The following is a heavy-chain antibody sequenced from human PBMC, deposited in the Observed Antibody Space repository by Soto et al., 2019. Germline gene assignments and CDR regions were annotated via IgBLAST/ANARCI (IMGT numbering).Heavy chain of an antibody. Sequence: QVQLVQSGAEVKKPGSSVTVSCKASGGTFSSYAISWVRQAPGQGLEWMGRIIPFIGTANYAQKFQGRVTITADESTSTAYMVLTSLRSEYTSVYYCARVVMTTVPASYYYGMDVCGQVTTVTVSS. CDR2: IIPFIGTA. J-gene: IGHJ6*02. D-gene: IGHD4-4*01. CDR1: GGTFSSYA. CDR3: ARVVMTTVPASYYYGMDV. V-gene: IGHV1-69*18.